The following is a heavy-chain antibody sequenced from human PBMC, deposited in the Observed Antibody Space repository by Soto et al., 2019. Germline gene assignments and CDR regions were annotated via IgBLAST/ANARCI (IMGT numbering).Heavy chain of an antibody. Sequence: QVQLQESGPGLVKPSQTLSLTCTVSGGSISSGDYYWSWIRQPPGKGLEWIGYIYYSGSTYYNPSLKSRVTISVDTAKNQFSLKRSSVTAADTAVYYCAREGGIVGATTVDYWGQGTLVTVSS. D-gene: IGHD1-26*01. J-gene: IGHJ4*02. CDR3: AREGGIVGATTVDY. CDR1: GGSISSGDYY. CDR2: IYYSGST. V-gene: IGHV4-30-4*01.